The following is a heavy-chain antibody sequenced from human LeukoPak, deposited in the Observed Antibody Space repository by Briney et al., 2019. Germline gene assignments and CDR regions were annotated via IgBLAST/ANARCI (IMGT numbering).Heavy chain of an antibody. CDR1: GFTFSSYA. J-gene: IGHJ4*01. Sequence: GGSLRLSCAASGFTFSSYAMHWVRQAPGKGLEYVSAISSNGGSTYYANSVKGRLTISRDNSKNTLYLQMGSLRAEDMAVYYCARGLGIAARRDREYYFDYWGQGTLVTVSS. D-gene: IGHD6-6*01. CDR2: ISSNGGST. V-gene: IGHV3-64*01. CDR3: ARGLGIAARRDREYYFDY.